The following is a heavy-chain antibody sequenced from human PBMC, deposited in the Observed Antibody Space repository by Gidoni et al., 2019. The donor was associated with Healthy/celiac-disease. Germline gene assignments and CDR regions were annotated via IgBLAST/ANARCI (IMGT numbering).Heavy chain of an antibody. J-gene: IGHJ3*02. Sequence: QVQLQESGPGLVKPAGTRSLTCAVSGGSLSSSNWWSWVRRPPGKGLEWIGEIYHSGGTNYNPSLTSRVTISVDKSKNQFSLKLSSVTAADTAVYYCARGGVNDYGDLDAFDIWGQGTMVTVSS. V-gene: IGHV4-4*02. CDR1: GGSLSSSNW. D-gene: IGHD4-17*01. CDR3: ARGGVNDYGDLDAFDI. CDR2: IYHSGGT.